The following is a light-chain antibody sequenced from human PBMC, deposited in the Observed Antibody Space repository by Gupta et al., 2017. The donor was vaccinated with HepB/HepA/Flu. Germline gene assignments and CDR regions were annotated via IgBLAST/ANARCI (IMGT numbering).Light chain of an antibody. CDR2: GAS. CDR3: QQYDNWPPRT. J-gene: IGKJ4*01. V-gene: IGKV3-15*01. CDR1: QSSNSN. Sequence: EIVMTQSPATLSVSPGGRATLSCSASQSSNSNLAWYQQKPGQPPRLLIYGASSRATGIPARLSDSGYGTEFTLTISSMQSEDVAIYYCQQYDNWPPRTFGGGTKVEIK.